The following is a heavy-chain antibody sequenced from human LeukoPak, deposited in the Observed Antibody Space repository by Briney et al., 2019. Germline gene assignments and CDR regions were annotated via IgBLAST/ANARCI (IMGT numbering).Heavy chain of an antibody. CDR2: IYYSGST. Sequence: PSETLSLTCTVSGGSISSSSYYWGWIRQPPGKGLEWIGSIYYSGSTYYNPSLKSRVTISVDTSKNQFSLKLSSVTAADTAVYYCARSPPRYYYDSSGSRNWFDPWGQGTLVTVSS. CDR1: GGSISSSSYY. J-gene: IGHJ5*02. V-gene: IGHV4-39*07. CDR3: ARSPPRYYYDSSGSRNWFDP. D-gene: IGHD3-22*01.